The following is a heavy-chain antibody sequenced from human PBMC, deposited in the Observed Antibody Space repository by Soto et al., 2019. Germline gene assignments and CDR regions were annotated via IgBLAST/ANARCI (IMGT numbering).Heavy chain of an antibody. D-gene: IGHD3-22*01. CDR3: ARDQNYYDSSGSITPRGAFDV. CDR2: ISAYNGNT. J-gene: IGHJ3*01. V-gene: IGHV1-18*01. Sequence: ASVKVSCKASGYTFTSYGISWVRQAPGQGLEWMGWISAYNGNTNYAQKLQGRVTMTTDTSTSTAYMELRSLRSDDTAVYYCARDQNYYDSSGSITPRGAFDVWGQGTMVTVSS. CDR1: GYTFTSYG.